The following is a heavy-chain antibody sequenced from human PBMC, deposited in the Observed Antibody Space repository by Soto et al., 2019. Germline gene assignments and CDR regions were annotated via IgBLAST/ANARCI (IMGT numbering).Heavy chain of an antibody. CDR3: ATNYAYYYYYGMDV. J-gene: IGHJ6*02. V-gene: IGHV4-39*01. CDR1: GGSISSSSYY. D-gene: IGHD4-4*01. Sequence: LSLTCTVSGGSISSSSYYWGWIRQPPGKGLEWIGSIYYSGSTYCNPSLKSRVTISVDTSKNQFSLKLSSVTAADTAVYYCATNYAYYYYYGMDVWGQGTTVTVS. CDR2: IYYSGST.